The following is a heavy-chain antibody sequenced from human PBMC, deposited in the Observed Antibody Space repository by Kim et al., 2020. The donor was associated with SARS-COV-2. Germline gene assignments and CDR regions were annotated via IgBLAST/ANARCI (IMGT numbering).Heavy chain of an antibody. CDR2: IYYSGST. J-gene: IGHJ4*02. CDR3: ARAYYDSSGFFDY. Sequence: SETLSLTCTVSGGSISSGGYYWSWIRQHPGKGLEWIGYIYYSGSTYYNPSLKSRVTISVDTSKNQFSLKLSSVTAADTAVYYCARAYYDSSGFFDYWGQGTLVTVSS. D-gene: IGHD3-22*01. V-gene: IGHV4-31*03. CDR1: GGSISSGGYY.